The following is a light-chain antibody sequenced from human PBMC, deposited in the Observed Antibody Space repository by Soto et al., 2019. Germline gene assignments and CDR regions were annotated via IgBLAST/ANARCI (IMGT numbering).Light chain of an antibody. J-gene: IGKJ5*01. Sequence: DIPMTQSPSTLSASVGDSVTIXXRASQSISSWLAWYQQKPGKAPKVXIYKASSLESGVPSRFSGSGSGTDFTLTISRLEPEDFAVYYCQQYGSSPKTFGQGTRLEIK. CDR3: QQYGSSPKT. CDR2: KAS. V-gene: IGKV1-5*03. CDR1: QSISSW.